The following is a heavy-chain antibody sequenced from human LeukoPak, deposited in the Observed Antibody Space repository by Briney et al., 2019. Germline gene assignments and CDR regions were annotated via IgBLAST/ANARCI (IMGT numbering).Heavy chain of an antibody. CDR3: ARQVRDSSPGLYFDY. CDR2: IYYSGST. CDR1: GGSISSSSYY. J-gene: IGHJ4*02. Sequence: SETLSLTCTVSGGSISSSSYYWGWIRQPPGKGLEWIGSIYYSGSTYYNPSLKSRVTISVDTSKNQFSLKLSSVTAADTAVYYCARQVRDSSPGLYFDYWGQGTLVTVSS. D-gene: IGHD3-22*01. V-gene: IGHV4-39*01.